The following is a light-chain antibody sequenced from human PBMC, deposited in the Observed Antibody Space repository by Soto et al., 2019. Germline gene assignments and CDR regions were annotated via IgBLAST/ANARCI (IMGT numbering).Light chain of an antibody. CDR2: GAS. Sequence: EIVLTQSPCTLSFSPWERATLSCSASQSVSSSYLAWYQQKPGQAPRLLIYGASSRATGIPDRFSGSGSGTDFTLTISRLEPEDFAVYYCQQYGSSGTFGQGTKVDI. J-gene: IGKJ1*01. CDR1: QSVSSSY. V-gene: IGKV3-20*01. CDR3: QQYGSSGT.